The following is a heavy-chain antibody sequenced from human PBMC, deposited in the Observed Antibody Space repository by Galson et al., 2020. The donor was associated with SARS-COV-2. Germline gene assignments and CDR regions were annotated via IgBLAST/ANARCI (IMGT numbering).Heavy chain of an antibody. D-gene: IGHD1-26*01. CDR2: IYYSGST. CDR3: ARLRQTRQLVGAADN. CDR1: GGSINSGDYY. J-gene: IGHJ4*02. V-gene: IGHV4-31*03. Sequence: SETLSLTCSVSGGSINSGDYYWSWIRQLPGKGLEWIGYIYYSGSTYYNPSLKSRVAISIDTSKNQFSLRLTPVTAADTAVYYCARLRQTRQLVGAADNWGQGTLVTVSS.